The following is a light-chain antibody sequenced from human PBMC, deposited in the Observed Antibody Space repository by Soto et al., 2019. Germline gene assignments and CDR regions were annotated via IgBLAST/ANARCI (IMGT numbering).Light chain of an antibody. CDR1: SSDVGGYNY. V-gene: IGLV2-14*01. CDR2: DVG. J-gene: IGLJ2*01. Sequence: HSALTQPASVSGSPGQSITISCTGTSSDVGGYNYVSWYQQHPGKAPKLMIYDVGNRPSGVSNRFSGSKSGNTASLTISGLQAEDEADYYCSSHTSSTTLVFGGGTQLTVL. CDR3: SSHTSSTTLV.